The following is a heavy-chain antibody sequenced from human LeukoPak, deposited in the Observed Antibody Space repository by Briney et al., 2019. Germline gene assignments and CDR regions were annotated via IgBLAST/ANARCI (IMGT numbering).Heavy chain of an antibody. D-gene: IGHD4-17*01. CDR2: IGTAGDT. J-gene: IGHJ6*02. CDR1: GFTFSSYD. V-gene: IGHV3-13*01. Sequence: GGSLRLSCAASGFTFSSYDMHWVRQATGKGLEWVSAIGTAGDTYYPGSVKGRFTISRGNAKNSLYLQMNSLRAGDTAVYYCARANHYGVGYYGVDVWGQGTTVTASS. CDR3: ARANHYGVGYYGVDV.